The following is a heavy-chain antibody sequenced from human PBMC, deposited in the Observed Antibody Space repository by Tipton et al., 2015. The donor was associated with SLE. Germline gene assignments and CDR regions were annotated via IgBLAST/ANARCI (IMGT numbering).Heavy chain of an antibody. J-gene: IGHJ6*04. Sequence: LRLSCTVSGGSISSGGYYWSWIRQHPGKGLEWFGYIYYSGSTYYNPSLKSRVTISVDTSKNQFSLKLSSVTAADTAVYYCARVMSAIALDVWGKGTTVTVSS. D-gene: IGHD2-21*01. CDR3: ARVMSAIALDV. CDR2: IYYSGST. V-gene: IGHV4-31*02. CDR1: GGSISSGGYY.